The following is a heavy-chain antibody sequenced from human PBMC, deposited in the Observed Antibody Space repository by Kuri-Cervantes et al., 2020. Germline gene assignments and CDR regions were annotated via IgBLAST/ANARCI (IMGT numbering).Heavy chain of an antibody. CDR3: ARPSYYYDSSAVALPGYYYYMDV. Sequence: SVKVSCKASGGTFSSYAISWVRQAPGQGLEWMGGIIPIFGTANYAQKFQGRVTITTDESTSTAYMELSSLRSEDTAVYYCARPSYYYDSSAVALPGYYYYMDVWGKGTTVTVSS. D-gene: IGHD3-22*01. V-gene: IGHV1-69*05. CDR2: IIPIFGTA. CDR1: GGTFSSYA. J-gene: IGHJ6*03.